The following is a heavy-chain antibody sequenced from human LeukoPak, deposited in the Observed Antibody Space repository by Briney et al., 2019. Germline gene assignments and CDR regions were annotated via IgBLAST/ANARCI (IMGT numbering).Heavy chain of an antibody. CDR3: ARGSGSWSRFVIGAFDI. V-gene: IGHV1-69*05. D-gene: IGHD6-13*01. J-gene: IGHJ3*02. CDR2: IIPIFGTA. CDR1: GGTFSSYA. Sequence: SVKVSCKASGGTFSSYAISWVRQAPGQGLEWMGGIIPIFGTANYAQKFQGRVTITTDESTSTAYMELSSLRSEDTAVYYCARGSGSWSRFVIGAFDIWGQGTMVTVSS.